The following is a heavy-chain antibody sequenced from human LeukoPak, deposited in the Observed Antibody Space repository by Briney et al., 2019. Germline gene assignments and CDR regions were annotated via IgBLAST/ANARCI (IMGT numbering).Heavy chain of an antibody. J-gene: IGHJ6*03. CDR1: GGSISSSNW. Sequence: PSETLSLTCAVSGGSISSSNWWSWVRQPPGKGLEWIGEIYHSGSTNYNPSLKSRVTISVDTSKNQFSLKLSSVTAADTAVYYCARAWSTYGSGSYPWYYYYYMDVWGKGTTVTVSS. CDR2: IYHSGST. V-gene: IGHV4-4*02. D-gene: IGHD3-10*01. CDR3: ARAWSTYGSGSYPWYYYYYMDV.